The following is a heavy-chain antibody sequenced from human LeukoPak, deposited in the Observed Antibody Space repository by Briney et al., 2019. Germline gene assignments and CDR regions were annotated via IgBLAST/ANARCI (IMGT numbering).Heavy chain of an antibody. V-gene: IGHV4-34*01. Sequence: SETLSLTCAVYGGSFSGYYWSWIRQHPGRGLEWIGEISHSGRANYNPSLKSRVTISVDTSKNQFSLKLSSVTAADTAVYYCARVDYYGSGAEWGQGTLVTVSS. CDR2: ISHSGRA. CDR1: GGSFSGYY. J-gene: IGHJ4*02. CDR3: ARVDYYGSGAE. D-gene: IGHD3-10*01.